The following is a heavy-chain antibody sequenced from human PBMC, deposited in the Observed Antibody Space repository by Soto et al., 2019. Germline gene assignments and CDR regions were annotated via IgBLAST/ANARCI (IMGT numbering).Heavy chain of an antibody. CDR3: ARDWSKFSYNYPYYYAMDA. CDR2: ITGSTGTT. Sequence: PGGSLRLSCAASGFTFSSYAMGWVRQAPGKGLEWVSAITGSTGTTYYADSVKGRFTVSRDDSKNTLHLQMDSLTPEDTAVYYCARDWSKFSYNYPYYYAMDAWGQGTTVTVSS. D-gene: IGHD3-9*01. J-gene: IGHJ6*02. CDR1: GFTFSSYA. V-gene: IGHV3-23*01.